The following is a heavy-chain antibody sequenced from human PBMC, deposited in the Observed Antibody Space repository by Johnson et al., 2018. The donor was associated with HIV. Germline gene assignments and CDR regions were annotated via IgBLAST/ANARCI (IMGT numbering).Heavy chain of an antibody. Sequence: QVQLVESGGGVVQPGRSLRLSCAATGFTFNSYAMHWVRQAPGKGLEWVAVISYDGINKYYADSVTGRFTISRDNSKNTLYLQMNSLRPEDTAVYYCAREVYAQVALDIWGRGTMVTVSS. J-gene: IGHJ3*02. V-gene: IGHV3-30-3*01. D-gene: IGHD3-16*01. CDR1: GFTFNSYA. CDR3: AREVYAQVALDI. CDR2: ISYDGINK.